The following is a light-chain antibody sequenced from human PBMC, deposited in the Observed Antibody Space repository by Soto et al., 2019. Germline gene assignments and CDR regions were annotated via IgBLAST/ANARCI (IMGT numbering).Light chain of an antibody. J-gene: IGLJ2*01. CDR2: EVS. V-gene: IGLV2-14*01. CDR1: SSDVGGYKH. Sequence: QSVLTQPASVSGSPGQSITISCSGTSSDVGGYKHVSWYQQHPGKAPKLMIYEVSNRPSGVSNRFSGSKSGNTASLTISGLQAEDEADYYCSSYRSSTLVVFGGGTKVTVL. CDR3: SSYRSSTLVV.